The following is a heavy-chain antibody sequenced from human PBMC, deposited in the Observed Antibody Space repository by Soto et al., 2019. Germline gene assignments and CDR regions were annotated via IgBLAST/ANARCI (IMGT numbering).Heavy chain of an antibody. D-gene: IGHD2-15*01. CDR2: ISYDGTDK. CDR3: AKDSNHCSGGSCNYFDY. J-gene: IGHJ4*02. CDR1: GFPFSSYG. V-gene: IGHV3-30*18. Sequence: VQLVESGGGVVQPGRSLRLSCAASGFPFSSYGMHWVRQAPGKGLEWVAVISYDGTDKYYADSVKGRFTISRDNSKNXXYLQMNSLRAEDTAVYYCAKDSNHCSGGSCNYFDYWGQGTLVTVSS.